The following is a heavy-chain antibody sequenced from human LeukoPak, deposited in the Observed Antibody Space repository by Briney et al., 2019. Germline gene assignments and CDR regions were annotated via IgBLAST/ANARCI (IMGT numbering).Heavy chain of an antibody. CDR1: GFTFSTYW. V-gene: IGHV3-7*04. D-gene: IGHD2-2*01. CDR2: IKQDGSEK. J-gene: IGHJ4*02. CDR3: ARGGYQQLWY. Sequence: GGSLRLSCAASGFTFSTYWMSWVRQASGTGLEWVASIKQDGSEKSYVDSVKGRFTISRDNAKNSLYLQMNSLRAEDTAVYYCARGGYQQLWYWGQGTLVTVSS.